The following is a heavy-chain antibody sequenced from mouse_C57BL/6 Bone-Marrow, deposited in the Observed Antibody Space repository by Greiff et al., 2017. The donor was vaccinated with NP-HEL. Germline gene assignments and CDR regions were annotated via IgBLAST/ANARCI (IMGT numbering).Heavy chain of an antibody. V-gene: IGHV14-2*01. D-gene: IGHD1-1*01. CDR1: GFNIKDYY. CDR3: ARLSTTVVASNYVDY. Sequence: VHVKQSGAELVKPGASVKLSCTASGFNIKDYYMHWVKQRTEQGLEWIGRIDPEDGETKYAPKFQGKATITADTSSNTAYLQLSSLTSEDTAVYYCARLSTTVVASNYVDYWGQGTTLTVSS. J-gene: IGHJ2*01. CDR2: IDPEDGET.